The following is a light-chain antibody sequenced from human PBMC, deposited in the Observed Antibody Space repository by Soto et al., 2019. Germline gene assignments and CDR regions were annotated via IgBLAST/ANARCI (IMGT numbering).Light chain of an antibody. CDR1: SSDVGSYNL. J-gene: IGLJ2*01. Sequence: QSALTQPASVSGSPGQSITISCTGTSSDVGSYNLVSWYQQHPGKAPKLMIYEGSKRPSGVSNRFSGSKSGNTGSLTISGLQAEDEVDYYCCSYAGSSTPVVFGGGTKLTVL. CDR2: EGS. V-gene: IGLV2-23*01. CDR3: CSYAGSSTPVV.